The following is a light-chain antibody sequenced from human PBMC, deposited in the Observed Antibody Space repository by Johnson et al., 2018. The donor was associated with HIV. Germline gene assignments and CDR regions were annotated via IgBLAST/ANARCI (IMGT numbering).Light chain of an antibody. Sequence: QSVLTQPPSVSAAPGQKVTISCSGSSSNIGNNYVSWYQQLPGTAPKLLIYDNNKRPSGIPDRFSGSKSGTSATLGITGLQTGDEADYYCGTWDSSLSAGVCGTGTKGTVL. CDR1: SSNIGNNY. CDR3: GTWDSSLSAGV. CDR2: DNN. J-gene: IGLJ1*01. V-gene: IGLV1-51*01.